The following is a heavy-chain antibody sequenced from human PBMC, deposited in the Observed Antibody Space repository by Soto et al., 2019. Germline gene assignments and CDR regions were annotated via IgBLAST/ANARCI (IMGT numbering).Heavy chain of an antibody. V-gene: IGHV4-31*03. D-gene: IGHD1-26*01. CDR2: IYYSGST. J-gene: IGHJ5*02. Sequence: PSETLSLTCTVSGGSISSGGYYWSWIRQHPGKGLEWIGYIYYSGSTYYNPSLKSRVTISVDTSKNQFSLKLSSVTAADTAVYYCARVPSPLLNWFDPWGQGTLVTVPS. CDR1: GGSISSGGYY. CDR3: ARVPSPLLNWFDP.